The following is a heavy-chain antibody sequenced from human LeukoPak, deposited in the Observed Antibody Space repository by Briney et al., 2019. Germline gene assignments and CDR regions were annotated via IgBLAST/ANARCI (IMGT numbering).Heavy chain of an antibody. CDR2: ISSSGNTI. CDR1: GFTSSSYE. V-gene: IGHV3-48*03. CDR3: ARERIYGDYFDY. D-gene: IGHD4-17*01. Sequence: GGSLSLSCAASGFTSSSYEFNWVRQVPGKGLEWVSYISSSGNTIYYADSVKGRFTVSRDNAKNSLFLQMNGLRAEDTAIYYCARERIYGDYFDYWGQGALVTVSS. J-gene: IGHJ4*02.